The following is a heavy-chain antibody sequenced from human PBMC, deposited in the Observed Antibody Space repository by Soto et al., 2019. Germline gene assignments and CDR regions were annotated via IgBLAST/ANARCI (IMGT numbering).Heavy chain of an antibody. Sequence: QVQLVQSGAEVRKPGASVKVSCTASGYTFTNYGITWVRQAPGQGLEWMGWINPNSGGTNYAQKFQGRVTMTRDTSISTAYMELSRLRSDDTAVYYCARGQPAFGVVIMGFDYWGQGTLVTVSS. V-gene: IGHV1-2*02. J-gene: IGHJ4*02. CDR2: INPNSGGT. D-gene: IGHD3-3*01. CDR3: ARGQPAFGVVIMGFDY. CDR1: GYTFTNYG.